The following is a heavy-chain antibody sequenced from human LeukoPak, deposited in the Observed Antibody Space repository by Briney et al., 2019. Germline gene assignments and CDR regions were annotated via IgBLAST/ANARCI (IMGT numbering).Heavy chain of an antibody. CDR2: IYYSGST. J-gene: IGHJ4*02. CDR1: RGSISSSSYY. D-gene: IGHD3-9*01. Sequence: PSETLSLTCTVSRGSISSSSYYWGWIRQPPGKGLEWIGSIYYSGSTYYNPSLKSRVTISVDTSKNQFSLKLSSVTAADTAVYYCARQYYDILTGYFDLYYFDYWGQGTLVTVSS. CDR3: ARQYYDILTGYFDLYYFDY. V-gene: IGHV4-39*01.